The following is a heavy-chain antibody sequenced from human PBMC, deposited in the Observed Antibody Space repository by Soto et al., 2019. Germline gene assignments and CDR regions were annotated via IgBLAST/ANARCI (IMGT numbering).Heavy chain of an antibody. D-gene: IGHD3-22*01. CDR1: GYTFNTYG. CDR3: ARGGYYDSSGSRNYHYYGMDV. Sequence: ASVKVSCKASGYTFNTYGITWVRQAPGQGLEWLGWISPYNDDTKYAQRLQGRVTMSTDTSSRTAYMHLRSLRSDDTAVYFCARGGYYDSSGSRNYHYYGMDVWGQGTTVTVSS. J-gene: IGHJ6*02. V-gene: IGHV1-18*01. CDR2: ISPYNDDT.